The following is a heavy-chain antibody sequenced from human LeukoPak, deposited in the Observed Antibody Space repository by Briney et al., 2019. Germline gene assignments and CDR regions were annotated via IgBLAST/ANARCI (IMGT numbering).Heavy chain of an antibody. CDR2: INPSGGST. CDR3: ARVDCGGDCYWSYFDY. CDR1: GYTFTSYY. J-gene: IGHJ4*02. D-gene: IGHD2-21*02. V-gene: IGHV1-46*01. Sequence: ASVKVSCKASGYTFTSYYMHWVRQAPGQGLEWMGIINPSGGSTSYAQKFQGRVTMTRDTSTSTVYMELSSLRSEDTAVYYCARVDCGGDCYWSYFDYWGQGTLVTVSS.